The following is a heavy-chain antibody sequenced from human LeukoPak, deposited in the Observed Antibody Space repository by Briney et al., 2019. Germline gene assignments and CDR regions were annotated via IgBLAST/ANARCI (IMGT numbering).Heavy chain of an antibody. V-gene: IGHV4-59*01. CDR3: ARGARYYYDSSGYYLPPHFDY. J-gene: IGHJ4*02. CDR1: GGSISSYY. CDR2: IYYSGST. Sequence: PSETLSLTCTVSGGSISSYYWSWIRQPPGKGLEWIGYIYYSGSTNYNPSLKSRVTISVDTSKNQFSLKLSSVTAADTAVCYCARGARYYYDSSGYYLPPHFDYWGQGTLVTVSS. D-gene: IGHD3-22*01.